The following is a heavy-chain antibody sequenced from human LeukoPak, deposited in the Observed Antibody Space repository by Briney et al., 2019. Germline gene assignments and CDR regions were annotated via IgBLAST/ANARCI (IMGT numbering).Heavy chain of an antibody. Sequence: SETLSLTCAVYGGSFSGYYWSWIRQPPGKGLEWIGEINHSGSTNYNPSLKSRVTISIDTSKNQFSLKLTSVTAADTAVYYCARGSGSGNIGHPQYGMDVWGQGTTITVSS. CDR2: INHSGST. CDR3: ARGSGSGNIGHPQYGMDV. J-gene: IGHJ6*02. CDR1: GGSFSGYY. V-gene: IGHV4-34*01. D-gene: IGHD3-10*01.